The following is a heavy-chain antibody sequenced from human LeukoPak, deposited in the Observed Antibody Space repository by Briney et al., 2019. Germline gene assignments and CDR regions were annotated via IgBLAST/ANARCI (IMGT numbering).Heavy chain of an antibody. D-gene: IGHD6-6*01. Sequence: PGGSLGLSCAASGFTFSDYYMSWIRQAPGKGLEWVSYISSSGSTIYYADSVKGRFTISRDNAKNSLYLQMNSLRAEDTAVYYCAREYSSSHYYYYYMDVWGKGTTVTVSS. J-gene: IGHJ6*03. CDR2: ISSSGSTI. V-gene: IGHV3-11*04. CDR3: AREYSSSHYYYYYMDV. CDR1: GFTFSDYY.